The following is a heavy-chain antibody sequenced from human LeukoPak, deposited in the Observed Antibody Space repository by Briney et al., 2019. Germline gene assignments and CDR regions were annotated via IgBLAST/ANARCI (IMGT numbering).Heavy chain of an antibody. Sequence: GGSLRLSCAASGFTFSDYFMSWIRQAPGKGLEWVSYISSSGSTIYYADSVKGRFTISRDNAKNSLYLRMNSLRSEDTAVYYCAAAPQTHRYLGYWGQGTLVTVSS. CDR3: AAAPQTHRYLGY. CDR1: GFTFSDYF. V-gene: IGHV3-11*04. J-gene: IGHJ4*02. CDR2: ISSSGSTI. D-gene: IGHD3-16*02.